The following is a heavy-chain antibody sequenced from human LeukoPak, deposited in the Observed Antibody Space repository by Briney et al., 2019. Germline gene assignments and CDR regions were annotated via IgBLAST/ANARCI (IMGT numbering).Heavy chain of an antibody. Sequence: ASVKVSCKASGGTFSSYAISWVRQAPGQGLEWMGRIIPILGIANYAQKFQGRVTMTRDTSTSTVYMELSSLRSEDTAVYYCATEILLKARELDYWGQGTLVTVSS. CDR3: ATEILLKARELDY. D-gene: IGHD1-26*01. V-gene: IGHV1-69*04. J-gene: IGHJ4*02. CDR1: GGTFSSYA. CDR2: IIPILGIA.